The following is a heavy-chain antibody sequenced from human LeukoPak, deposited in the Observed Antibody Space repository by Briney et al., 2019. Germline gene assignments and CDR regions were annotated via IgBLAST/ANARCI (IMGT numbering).Heavy chain of an antibody. D-gene: IGHD3-10*01. CDR3: ARGNIGPDY. V-gene: IGHV3-74*01. Sequence: GGSLRLSCAASGFTLSSYWMHWVRQVPGKGLVWVSRINPDGSTTTYADSVKGRFTISRDNAKNTLYLQMNSLRAEDTAVYYCARGNIGPDYWGQGTLVTVSS. CDR1: GFTLSSYW. CDR2: INPDGSTT. J-gene: IGHJ4*02.